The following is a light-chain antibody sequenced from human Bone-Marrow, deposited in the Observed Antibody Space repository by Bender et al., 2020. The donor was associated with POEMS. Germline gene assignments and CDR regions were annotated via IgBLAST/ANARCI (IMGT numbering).Light chain of an antibody. CDR2: GNT. CDR1: SSNIGSNYD. J-gene: IGLJ3*02. Sequence: QSALTQPPSASGSPGQSVTISCTGSSSNIGSNYDVHWYQEVPGTAPKLLIYGNTNRPSGVPDRFSGSKSGTSASLAITGLQAEDEADYHCQSYDSTLNNWVFGGGTKLTVL. CDR3: QSYDSTLNNWV. V-gene: IGLV1-40*01.